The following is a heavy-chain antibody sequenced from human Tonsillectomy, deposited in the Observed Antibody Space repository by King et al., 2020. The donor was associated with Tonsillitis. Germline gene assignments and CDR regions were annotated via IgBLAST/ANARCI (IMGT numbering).Heavy chain of an antibody. Sequence: VQLQQWGAGLLKPSETLSLTCAVYGGSFSGYHWSWIRQPPGKALEWIGEINHSGSTNYNPSLKSRVTISLDTSKNQFSLKLSSVTAAATAVYYCAGDTYYYDISGYYPHYGMDVWGHGTTVTVSS. CDR2: INHSGST. J-gene: IGHJ6*02. CDR3: AGDTYYYDISGYYPHYGMDV. CDR1: GGSFSGYH. V-gene: IGHV4-34*01. D-gene: IGHD3-22*01.